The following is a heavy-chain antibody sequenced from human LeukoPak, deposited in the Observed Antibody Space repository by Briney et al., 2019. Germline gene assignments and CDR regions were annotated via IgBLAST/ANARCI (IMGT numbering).Heavy chain of an antibody. Sequence: SVKVSCKASGGTFSSYAISWVRQAPGQGLEWMGRIIPILGIANYAQKFQGRVTMTRNTSISTAYMELSSLRSEDTAVYYCARGSGSSTSLDYWGQGTLVTVSS. CDR3: ARGSGSSTSLDY. D-gene: IGHD2-2*01. J-gene: IGHJ4*02. V-gene: IGHV1-69*04. CDR1: GGTFSSYA. CDR2: IIPILGIA.